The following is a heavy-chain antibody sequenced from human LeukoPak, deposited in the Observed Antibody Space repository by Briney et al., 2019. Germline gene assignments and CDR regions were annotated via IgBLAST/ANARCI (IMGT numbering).Heavy chain of an antibody. J-gene: IGHJ6*03. CDR1: GGSFSGYY. Sequence: SGTLSLTCAVYGGSFSGYYWSGIRQPPGKGLEGIGEIKHSGSTNCNPSLKSRVTISVDTSKNKFSLKLSSVTAADTAVYYCARGLDDFWSGYYNYYYYYMDVWGKGTTVTVSS. CDR3: ARGLDDFWSGYYNYYYYYMDV. V-gene: IGHV4-34*01. D-gene: IGHD3-3*01. CDR2: IKHSGST.